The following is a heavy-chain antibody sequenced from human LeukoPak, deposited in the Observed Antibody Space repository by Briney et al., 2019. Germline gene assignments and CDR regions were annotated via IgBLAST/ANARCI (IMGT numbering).Heavy chain of an antibody. J-gene: IGHJ1*01. D-gene: IGHD2-2*01. CDR3: ASPSRYCSSTSCFAEYFQL. CDR1: GFTFTTYN. V-gene: IGHV3-23*01. CDR2: ISSGGST. Sequence: GGSLRLSCAASGFTFTTYNINWVRQAPGKGLEWVSGISSGGSTYYADSVKGRFTISRDNSKNTLYLQMNSLRAEDTAVYYCASPSRYCSSTSCFAEYFQLWGQGTLVTVSS.